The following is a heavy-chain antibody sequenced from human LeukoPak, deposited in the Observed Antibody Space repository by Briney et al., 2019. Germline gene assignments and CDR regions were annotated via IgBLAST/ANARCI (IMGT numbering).Heavy chain of an antibody. CDR1: GGSISSSSYY. CDR3: ARDFGYSYGFGDAFDI. J-gene: IGHJ3*02. D-gene: IGHD5-18*01. CDR2: IYTSGST. V-gene: IGHV4-61*02. Sequence: SETLSLTCTVSGGSISSSSYYWSWIRQPAGKGLEWIGRIYTSGSTNYNPSLKSRVTMSVDTSKNQFSLKLSSVTAADTAVYYCARDFGYSYGFGDAFDIWGQGTMVTVSS.